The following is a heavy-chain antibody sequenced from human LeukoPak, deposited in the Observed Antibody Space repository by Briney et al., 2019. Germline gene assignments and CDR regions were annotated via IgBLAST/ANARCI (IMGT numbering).Heavy chain of an antibody. J-gene: IGHJ4*02. CDR2: ISSSSSYI. D-gene: IGHD6-19*01. Sequence: PGGSLRLSCAASGFTFSSYSMNWVRQAPGKGLEWVSSISSSSSYIYYADSVKGRFTISRDNAKNSLYLQMNSLRAEDTAVYYCARDRSGWPPYFDYWGQGTLVTVSS. V-gene: IGHV3-21*01. CDR3: ARDRSGWPPYFDY. CDR1: GFTFSSYS.